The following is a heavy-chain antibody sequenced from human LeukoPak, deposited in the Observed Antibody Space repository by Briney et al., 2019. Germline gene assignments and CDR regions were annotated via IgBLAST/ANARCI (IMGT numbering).Heavy chain of an antibody. CDR1: GDSFSSHY. CDR2: ISHIGRT. J-gene: IGHJ3*02. V-gene: IGHV4-59*11. D-gene: IGHD4-17*01. CDR3: ARDLVTVTKGFDI. Sequence: SETLSLTCAVSGDSFSSHYWTWIRQSPGTGLEWIGYISHIGRTNYNPSPKSRVTISIDTSKNQFSLKLKSVTAADTAVYYCARDLVTVTKGFDIWGQGTMVSVSS.